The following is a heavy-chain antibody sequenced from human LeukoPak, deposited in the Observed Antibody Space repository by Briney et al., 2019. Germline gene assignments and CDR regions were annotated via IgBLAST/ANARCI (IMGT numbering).Heavy chain of an antibody. CDR3: AKDSSGFYFLDH. CDR2: IYSGGST. CDR1: GFTVSSNY. Sequence: GGSLRLSCAASGFTVSSNYMSWVRQAPGKGLEWVSVIYSGGSTYYADSVKGRFAISRDNSKNSLYLQMNSLRAEDTAFYYCAKDSSGFYFLDHWGQGTLVTVSS. V-gene: IGHV3-53*05. J-gene: IGHJ4*02. D-gene: IGHD3-22*01.